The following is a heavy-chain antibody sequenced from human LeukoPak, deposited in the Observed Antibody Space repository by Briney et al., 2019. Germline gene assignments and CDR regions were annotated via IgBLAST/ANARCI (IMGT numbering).Heavy chain of an antibody. V-gene: IGHV4-38-2*02. J-gene: IGHJ3*02. D-gene: IGHD2-21*02. CDR2: IYHSGST. Sequence: PSETLSLTCTVSGYSISSGYYWGWIRQPPGKGLEWIGSIYHSGSTYYNPSLKSRVTISVDTSKNQFSLKLSSVTAADTAVYYCARVVVTMDAFDIWGQGTMVTVSS. CDR1: GYSISSGYY. CDR3: ARVVVTMDAFDI.